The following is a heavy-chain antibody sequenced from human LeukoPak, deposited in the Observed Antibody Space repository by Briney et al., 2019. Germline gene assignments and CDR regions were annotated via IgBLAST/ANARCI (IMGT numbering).Heavy chain of an antibody. CDR2: ISGSGGST. Sequence: GGSLRLSCAASGFTFSSYALSWVRQAPGKGLEWVSAISGSGGSTYYADSVKGRFTISRDNSKNTLYLQMNSLRAEDTAVYYCAKASHYYDRGDYWGQGTLVTVSS. J-gene: IGHJ4*02. V-gene: IGHV3-23*01. CDR1: GFTFSSYA. D-gene: IGHD3-22*01. CDR3: AKASHYYDRGDY.